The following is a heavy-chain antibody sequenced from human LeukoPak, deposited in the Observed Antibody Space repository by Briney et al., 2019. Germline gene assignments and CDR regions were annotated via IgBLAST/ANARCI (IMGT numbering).Heavy chain of an antibody. CDR2: INPRSTVI. D-gene: IGHD2-8*02. V-gene: IGHV3-74*03. CDR3: VRDLVLVETPGDDFDF. Sequence: PGGPLRLFCAASGFPFSSYWMHWVRQVPGKGLVWVARINPRSTVITYADSVRGRFTISRDNAENTVSLQMNSLRGEGKAVYYCVRDLVLVETPGDDFDFWGQGTLVTVSS. J-gene: IGHJ4*02. CDR1: GFPFSSYW.